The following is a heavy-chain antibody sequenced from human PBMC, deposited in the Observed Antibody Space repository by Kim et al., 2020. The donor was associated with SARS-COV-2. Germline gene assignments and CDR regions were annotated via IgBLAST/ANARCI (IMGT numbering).Heavy chain of an antibody. CDR3: ATGWEGYYYYGMDV. V-gene: IGHV1-69*01. D-gene: IGHD1-26*01. J-gene: IGHJ6*02. Sequence: AQKFQGRVTITADESTSTAYMELSSLRSEDTAVYYCATGWEGYYYYGMDVWGQGTTVTVS.